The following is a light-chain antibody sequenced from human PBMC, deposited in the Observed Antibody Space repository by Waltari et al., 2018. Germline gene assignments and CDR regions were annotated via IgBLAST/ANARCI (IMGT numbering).Light chain of an antibody. CDR3: QQRSKWPPT. J-gene: IGKJ4*01. CDR1: QTISSY. CDR2: DAS. V-gene: IGKV3-11*01. Sequence: EIVLTQSPATMSLSTGDRATLSCKASQTISSYLAWYQHKLGQAPRLLISDASKRATGIPARFSGSGSGTDFTLTISGLEPEDFAVYYCQQRSKWPPTFGGGTKVEIK.